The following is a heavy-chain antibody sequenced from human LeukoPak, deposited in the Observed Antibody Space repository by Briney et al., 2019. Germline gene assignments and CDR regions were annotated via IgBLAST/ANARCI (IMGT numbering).Heavy chain of an antibody. CDR2: ITSGSSYI. D-gene: IGHD1-26*01. Sequence: GSLRLSCAASGFTFSRYNMNWVRQAPGKGLEWVSSITSGSSYIYYADSVKGRFTISRDNAKNSLYLQMNSLRAEDTAVYYCARDPYSGSYGNYYYYFMDVWGKGTTVTISS. V-gene: IGHV3-21*01. CDR1: GFTFSRYN. CDR3: ARDPYSGSYGNYYYYFMDV. J-gene: IGHJ6*03.